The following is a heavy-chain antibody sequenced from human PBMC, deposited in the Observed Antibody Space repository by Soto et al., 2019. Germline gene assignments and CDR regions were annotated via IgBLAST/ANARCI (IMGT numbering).Heavy chain of an antibody. D-gene: IGHD6-6*01. CDR3: ARGPSSSSDYYYYGMDV. CDR1: GGTFSSYA. CDR2: IIPIFGTA. J-gene: IGHJ6*02. Sequence: SVKVSCTASGGTFSSYAISWVRQAPGQGLEWMGGIIPIFGTANYAQKFQGRVTITADESTSTAYMELSSLRSEDTAVYYCARGPSSSSDYYYYGMDVWGQASTVTV. V-gene: IGHV1-69*13.